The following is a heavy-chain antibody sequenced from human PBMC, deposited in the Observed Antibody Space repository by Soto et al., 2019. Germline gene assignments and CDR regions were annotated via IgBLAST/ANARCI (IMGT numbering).Heavy chain of an antibody. D-gene: IGHD3-3*01. J-gene: IGHJ4*02. CDR3: ARDFRNYDFWSGYYDY. V-gene: IGHV3-21*01. Sequence: GGSLRLSCAASGFTFSRYSMNWVRQAPGKGLEWVSSISGSSSYIYYADSVKGRFTISRDNAKNSLYLQMNSLRAEDTAVYYCARDFRNYDFWSGYYDYWGQGTLVTVSS. CDR2: ISGSSSYI. CDR1: GFTFSRYS.